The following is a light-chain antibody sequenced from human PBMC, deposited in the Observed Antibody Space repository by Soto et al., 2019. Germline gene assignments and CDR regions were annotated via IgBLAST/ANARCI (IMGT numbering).Light chain of an antibody. CDR2: GAS. CDR3: QQYENLPFT. CDR1: QDISNY. J-gene: IGKJ3*01. Sequence: GDRVNITCQASQDISNYLNWSQQIPGQAPKLLIYGASNLETGVPSRFSGSASGTDFTFTISSLQAEDIATYYCQQYENLPFTFGPGTKVDIK. V-gene: IGKV1-33*01.